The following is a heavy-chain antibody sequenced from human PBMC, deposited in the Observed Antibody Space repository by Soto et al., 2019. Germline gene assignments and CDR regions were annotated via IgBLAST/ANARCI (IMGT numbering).Heavy chain of an antibody. CDR2: INSGSSTI. Sequence: EVQLVESGGGLVQPGGSLRLSCAASGFTFSSYSMNWVRQAPGKGLERVSYINSGSSTIYYADSVKGRFTISRDNAKNSLYLQLNSLRAKDTAVYYCARDKPRGGYEKFDYWGQGTLVNVSS. CDR1: GFTFSSYS. D-gene: IGHD3-22*01. J-gene: IGHJ4*02. CDR3: ARDKPRGGYEKFDY. V-gene: IGHV3-48*01.